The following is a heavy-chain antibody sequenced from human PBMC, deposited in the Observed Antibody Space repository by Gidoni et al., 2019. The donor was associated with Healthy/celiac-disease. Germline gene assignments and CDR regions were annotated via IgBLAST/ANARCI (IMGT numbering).Heavy chain of an antibody. D-gene: IGHD3-10*01. CDR3: ARGTRYYYGSGSYRRNNWFDP. V-gene: IGHV4-34*01. CDR1: GGSFSVYY. CDR2: INHSVST. J-gene: IGHJ5*02. Sequence: QEQVQQWGAGLLKPSETLSHTCAVYGGSFSVYYWSGIRPPPGKGLDGIWAINHSVSTNYNPSLNSRVTISVYTSKNQFSLKLCSVTAADTAVYYCARGTRYYYGSGSYRRNNWFDPCGHGTLVTVSS.